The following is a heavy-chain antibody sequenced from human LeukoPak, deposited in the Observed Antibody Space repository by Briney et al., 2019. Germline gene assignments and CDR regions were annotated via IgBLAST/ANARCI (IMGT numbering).Heavy chain of an antibody. J-gene: IGHJ4*02. CDR1: GGSFSGYY. D-gene: IGHD2-2*01. CDR2: IYHSGST. CDR3: ARHCSSTSCYGEVDY. Sequence: SETLSLTCAVYGGSFSGYYWSWIRQPPGKGLEWIGSIYHSGSTYYNPSLKSRVTISVDTSKNQFSLKLSSVTAADTAVYYCARHCSSTSCYGEVDYWGQGTLVTVSS. V-gene: IGHV4-34*01.